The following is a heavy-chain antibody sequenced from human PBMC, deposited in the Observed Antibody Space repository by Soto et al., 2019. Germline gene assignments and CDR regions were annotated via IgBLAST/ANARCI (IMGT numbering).Heavy chain of an antibody. J-gene: IGHJ4*02. D-gene: IGHD2-8*01. CDR3: AGGYCTNGVCSAFDY. Sequence: QLQLQESGPGLVKPSETLSLTCTVSGGSISSSSYYWGWIRQAPGKGLEWIGSIYYSGSTYYNPSLKSRFTKSVNTSKTLFSLKLSSVTAADTAVYYCAGGYCTNGVCSAFDYWGQGTLVTVSS. V-gene: IGHV4-39*01. CDR2: IYYSGST. CDR1: GGSISSSSYY.